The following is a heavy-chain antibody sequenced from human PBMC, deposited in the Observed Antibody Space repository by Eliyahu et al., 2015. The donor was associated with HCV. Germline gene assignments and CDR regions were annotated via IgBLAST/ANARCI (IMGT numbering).Heavy chain of an antibody. CDR1: GXFISDNY. CDR3: ARGGNFVNIPEEGDGMDV. Sequence: EVQLVESGGGLMRPGGSLXLSCAXSGXFISDNYMTWVRQAPGKGXEWVSVSYRNGXIYYADSVKGRFTISRDNSKNTLYLQMNSLRAEDAAIYYCARGGNFVNIPEEGDGMDVWGQGTTVTVSS. D-gene: IGHD2/OR15-2a*01. V-gene: IGHV3-53*01. CDR2: SYRNGXI. J-gene: IGHJ6*02.